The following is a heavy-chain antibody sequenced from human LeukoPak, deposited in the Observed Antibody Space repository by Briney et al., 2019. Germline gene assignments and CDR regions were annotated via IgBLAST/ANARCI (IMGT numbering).Heavy chain of an antibody. J-gene: IGHJ2*01. Sequence: GGSLRLSCAASGFPFSSYSIHWVRQAPGKGLEWVAIISYDGSIKYYADSVKGRFTISRDNSKNTLLLQLNSLKAEDTAVYYCARDLGRSGIGVVIYWYFDLWGRGTLVTVSS. D-gene: IGHD3-22*01. CDR3: ARDLGRSGIGVVIYWYFDL. CDR2: ISYDGSIK. V-gene: IGHV3-30-3*01. CDR1: GFPFSSYS.